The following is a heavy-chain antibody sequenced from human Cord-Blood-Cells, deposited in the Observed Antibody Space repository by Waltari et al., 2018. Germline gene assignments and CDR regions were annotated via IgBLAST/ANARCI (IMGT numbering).Heavy chain of an antibody. CDR2: INHSGST. D-gene: IGHD2-15*01. V-gene: IGHV4-34*01. Sequence: QVQLQQWGAGLLKPSETLSLTCAVSGGSFSGYYWSWIRQPPGKGLEWIGEINHSGSTNYHPSLKSRVTISVDTSKNQFSLKLSSVTAADTAVYYCARGYCSGGSCYDYYYYGMDVWGQGTTVTVSS. CDR3: ARGYCSGGSCYDYYYYGMDV. CDR1: GGSFSGYY. J-gene: IGHJ6*02.